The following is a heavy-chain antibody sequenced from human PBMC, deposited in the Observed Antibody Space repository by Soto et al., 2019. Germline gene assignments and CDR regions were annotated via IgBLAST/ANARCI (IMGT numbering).Heavy chain of an antibody. V-gene: IGHV1-18*04. CDR3: ARESIMVERRKGVYGMDV. D-gene: IGHD1-1*01. CDR2: ISAYNGST. CDR1: GYTFTSYG. Sequence: QVQLVQSGAEVKKPGASVKVSCKASGYTFTSYGISWVRQAPGQGLEWMGWISAYNGSTNYAQKLQGRVTMTTDTSTSTAYMELRSLRSDDTAVYYCARESIMVERRKGVYGMDVWGQGTTVTVSS. J-gene: IGHJ6*02.